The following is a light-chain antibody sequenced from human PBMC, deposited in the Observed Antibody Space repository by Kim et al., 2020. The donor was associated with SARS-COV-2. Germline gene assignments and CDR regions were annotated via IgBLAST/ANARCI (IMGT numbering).Light chain of an antibody. CDR1: SLRSYY. Sequence: ALGQTVRITCQGDSLRSYYASWYQHKPGQAPVLVIYGKNNRPSGIPDRFSGSSSGNTASLTITGAQAEDEADYYCNSRDSSGNHWVFGGGTKRNVL. V-gene: IGLV3-19*01. J-gene: IGLJ3*02. CDR3: NSRDSSGNHWV. CDR2: GKN.